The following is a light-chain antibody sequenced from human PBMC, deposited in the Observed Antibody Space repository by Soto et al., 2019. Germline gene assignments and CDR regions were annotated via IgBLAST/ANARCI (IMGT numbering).Light chain of an antibody. CDR3: SSYAGSNNNYV. V-gene: IGLV2-8*01. CDR2: DVS. Sequence: QSVLTQPASVSGSPGQSIAISCTGTSSDVGAYNYVSWYQQHPGKAPKLMTYDVSKRPSGVPDRFSGSKSGNTASLTVSGLQAEDEADYYCSSYAGSNNNYVFGTGTKVTVL. CDR1: SSDVGAYNY. J-gene: IGLJ1*01.